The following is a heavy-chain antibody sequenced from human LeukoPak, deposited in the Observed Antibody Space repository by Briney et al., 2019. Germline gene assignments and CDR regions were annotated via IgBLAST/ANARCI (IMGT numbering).Heavy chain of an antibody. J-gene: IGHJ4*02. CDR3: AKDRPGYSGYDGSLGY. V-gene: IGHV3-30*02. Sequence: GGSLRLTCAASGFTFSSYGMHWVRQAPGKGLEWVAFIRYDGSNKYYADSVKGRFTISRDNSKNKLYLQMNSLRAEDTAVYYCAKDRPGYSGYDGSLGYWGQGTLVTVS. D-gene: IGHD5-12*01. CDR1: GFTFSSYG. CDR2: IRYDGSNK.